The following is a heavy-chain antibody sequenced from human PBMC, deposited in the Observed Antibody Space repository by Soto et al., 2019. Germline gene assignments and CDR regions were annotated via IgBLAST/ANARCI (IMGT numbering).Heavy chain of an antibody. V-gene: IGHV1-69*02. D-gene: IGHD2-2*01. CDR3: ARGVVVPAANYYYYGMDV. CDR2: IIPILGIA. Sequence: QVQLVQSGAEVKKPGSSVKVSCKASGGTFSSYTISWVRQAPGQGLEWMGRIIPILGIANYAQKFQGRVTITADXXTXTXXMELSSLRSEDTAVYYCARGVVVPAANYYYYGMDVWGQGTTVTVSS. J-gene: IGHJ6*02. CDR1: GGTFSSYT.